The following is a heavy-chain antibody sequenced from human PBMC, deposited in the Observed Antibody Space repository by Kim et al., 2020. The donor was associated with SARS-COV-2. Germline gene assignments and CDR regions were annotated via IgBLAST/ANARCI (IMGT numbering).Heavy chain of an antibody. J-gene: IGHJ4*02. CDR3: ARGRYCSTLGCYTIITGFDF. V-gene: IGHV3-30-3*01. CDR2: ISNDGSKK. Sequence: GGSLRLSCAASGFTFSSYAMHWVRQAPGKGLEWVAFISNDGSKKYYADSVTGRFTISSDTSKNTRYLQMNSLRADDTAVYFCARGRYCSTLGCYTIITGFDFWGQGTLVTVSS. CDR1: GFTFSSYA. D-gene: IGHD2-2*02.